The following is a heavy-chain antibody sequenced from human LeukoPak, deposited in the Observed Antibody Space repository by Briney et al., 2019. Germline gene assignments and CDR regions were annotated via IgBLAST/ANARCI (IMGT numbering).Heavy chain of an antibody. CDR2: IKQDESQR. V-gene: IGHV3-7*01. J-gene: IGHJ4*02. D-gene: IGHD6-6*01. CDR1: GFTFSDYW. CDR3: ARRGGSSSRRSPVDY. Sequence: GGSLRLSCTASGFTFSDYWMTWVRQAPGKGPEWVANIKQDESQRYYVDSVRGRFTISRDNAENLLFLQMNGPRAEDTAVYYCARRGGSSSRRSPVDYWGQGTLVTVSS.